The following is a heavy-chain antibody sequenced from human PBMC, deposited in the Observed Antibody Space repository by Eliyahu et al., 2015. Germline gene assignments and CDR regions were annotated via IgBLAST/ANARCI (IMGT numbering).Heavy chain of an antibody. CDR3: ARDQRGYYDSSGDGWYNWFDP. Sequence: QVQLVQSGAEVKKPGASVKVSCKASGYTFTGXYXXWGRQAPGQGLEWMGWINPNSGGTNYAQKFQGRVTMTRDTSISTAYMELSRLRSDDTAVYYCARDQRGYYDSSGDGWYNWFDPWGQGTLVTVSS. J-gene: IGHJ5*02. V-gene: IGHV1-2*02. CDR1: GYTFTGXY. D-gene: IGHD3-22*01. CDR2: INPNSGGT.